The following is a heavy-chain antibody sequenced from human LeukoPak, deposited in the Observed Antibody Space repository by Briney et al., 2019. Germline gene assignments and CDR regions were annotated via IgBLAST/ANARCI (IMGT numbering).Heavy chain of an antibody. V-gene: IGHV3-23*01. J-gene: IGHJ3*02. CDR3: AKADRGMYSVPRGRYWNLDAFDI. Sequence: PGGSLRLSCAASGFTFSSYAMSWVRQAPGKGLEWVSAISGSGGSTYYADSVKGRFTISRDNSKNTLYLQMNSLRAEDTAVYYCAKADRGMYSVPRGRYWNLDAFDIWGQGTMVTVSS. CDR2: ISGSGGST. CDR1: GFTFSSYA. D-gene: IGHD1-7*01.